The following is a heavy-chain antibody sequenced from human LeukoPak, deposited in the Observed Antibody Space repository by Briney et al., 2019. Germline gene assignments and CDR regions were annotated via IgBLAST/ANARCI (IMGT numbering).Heavy chain of an antibody. CDR3: ARGSWSSSIDY. CDR2: IYYSGSA. V-gene: IGHV4-30-4*08. D-gene: IGHD6-6*01. J-gene: IGHJ4*02. Sequence: SETLSLTCAVYGGSFSGYYWSWIRQPPGKGLEYIGYIYYSGSAYYNPSLKSRITISVDTSKNQFSLKLSSVTAADTAVYYCARGSWSSSIDYWGQGTLVTVSS. CDR1: GGSFSGYY.